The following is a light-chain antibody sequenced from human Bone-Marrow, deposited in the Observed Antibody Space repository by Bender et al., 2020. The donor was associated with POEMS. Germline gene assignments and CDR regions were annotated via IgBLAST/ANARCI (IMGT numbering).Light chain of an antibody. Sequence: QSVLTQPPSVSGAPGQRVTISCTGSSSNIGAGYDVHWYQQLPGSAPKLLIYGNNNRPSGVPDRFSGSKSDTSASLAITGLQAEDEADYYCQSYDSGLSVSGSVFGGGTKLTVL. J-gene: IGLJ3*02. V-gene: IGLV1-40*01. CDR1: SSNIGAGYD. CDR3: QSYDSGLSVSGSV. CDR2: GNN.